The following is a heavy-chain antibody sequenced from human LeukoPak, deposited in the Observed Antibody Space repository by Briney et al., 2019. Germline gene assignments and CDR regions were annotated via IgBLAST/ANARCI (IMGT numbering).Heavy chain of an antibody. CDR3: ARGPSGTTDY. V-gene: IGHV4-59*01. CDR1: GGSISSYY. CDR2: IYYSGST. Sequence: SETLSLTCTVSGGSISSYYWSWIRQPPGKGLEWIGYIYYSGSTNYHPSLKSRVTISVDTSKNQFSLKMTSVIAADTAVYYCARGPSGTTDYWSQGTLVTVSS. J-gene: IGHJ4*02. D-gene: IGHD1-26*01.